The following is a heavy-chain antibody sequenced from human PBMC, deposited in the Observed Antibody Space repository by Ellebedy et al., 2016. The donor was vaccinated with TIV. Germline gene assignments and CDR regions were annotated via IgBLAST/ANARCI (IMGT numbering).Heavy chain of an antibody. Sequence: AASVKVSCKASGYTFTGYNMHWVRQAPGQGLEWMGWINPNSGGTNYAQKFQGRVTMTRDTSISTAYMELSRLRSDDTAVYYCARDGGYSYGLGLDYWGQGTLVTVSS. CDR3: ARDGGYSYGLGLDY. J-gene: IGHJ4*02. D-gene: IGHD5-18*01. CDR2: INPNSGGT. CDR1: GYTFTGYN. V-gene: IGHV1-2*02.